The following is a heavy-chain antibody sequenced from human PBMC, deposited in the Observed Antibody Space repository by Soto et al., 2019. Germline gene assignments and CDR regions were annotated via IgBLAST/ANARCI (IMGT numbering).Heavy chain of an antibody. D-gene: IGHD3-3*01. CDR2: ISSSSSYI. Sequence: GGSLRLSCAASGFTFSSYSMNWVRQAPGKGLEWVSSISSSSSYIYYADSVKGRFTISRDNAKNSLYLQMNSLRAEDTAVYYCARDPAATYYDFWSGYSTGYFDYWGQGTLVTVS. V-gene: IGHV3-21*01. CDR1: GFTFSSYS. CDR3: ARDPAATYYDFWSGYSTGYFDY. J-gene: IGHJ4*02.